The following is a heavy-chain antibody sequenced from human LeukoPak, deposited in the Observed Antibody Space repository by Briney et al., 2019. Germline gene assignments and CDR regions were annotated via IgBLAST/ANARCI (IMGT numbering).Heavy chain of an antibody. CDR3: AKEEYSGSLLTLDY. D-gene: IGHD1-26*01. J-gene: IGHJ4*02. V-gene: IGHV3-7*03. Sequence: GGSLRLSCAASGFTFSSHWMIWVRQAPGKGLEWVANIKQDGSEKYYVDSVKGRFTISRDNAKNSLYLQMNSLRAEDTAVYYCAKEEYSGSLLTLDYWGQGTLVTVSS. CDR1: GFTFSSHW. CDR2: IKQDGSEK.